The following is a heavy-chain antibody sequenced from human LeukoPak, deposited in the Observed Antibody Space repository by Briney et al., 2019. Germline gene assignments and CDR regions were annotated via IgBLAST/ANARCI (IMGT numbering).Heavy chain of an antibody. CDR2: IYYNGIS. Sequence: SETLSLTCTVSGDSISGYYWSWLRQPPGKGGEGIAYIYYNGISNYNPSLKSRVIISVDSSKNQFSLKLTSVTAADTAVYYCARGRSNYYGMDVWGQGTTVTVSS. J-gene: IGHJ6*02. D-gene: IGHD1-26*01. CDR1: GDSISGYY. V-gene: IGHV4-59*01. CDR3: ARGRSNYYGMDV.